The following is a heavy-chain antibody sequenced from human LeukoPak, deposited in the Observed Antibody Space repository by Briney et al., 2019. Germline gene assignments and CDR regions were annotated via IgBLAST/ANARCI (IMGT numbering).Heavy chain of an antibody. CDR3: AELGITMIGGV. CDR1: GFTFSSYE. Sequence: GGSLRLSCAASGFTFSSYEMNWVRQAPGKGRGWVSYISSSGSTIYYADSLKGRFTISRDKAKNSLYLQMNSLRAEDTAVYYCAELGITMIGGVWGKGTTVTISS. D-gene: IGHD3-10*02. CDR2: ISSSGSTI. V-gene: IGHV3-48*03. J-gene: IGHJ6*04.